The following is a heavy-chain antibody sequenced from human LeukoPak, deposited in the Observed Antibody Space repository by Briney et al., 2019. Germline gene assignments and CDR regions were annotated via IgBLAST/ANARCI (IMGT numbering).Heavy chain of an antibody. V-gene: IGHV4-59*08. CDR1: GCSIISYY. CDR3: ARRDGAGYSDY. Sequence: PSETLSLTCTGSGCSIISYYWSWIRQPPGKGLDWIGYIYYSRSTYYNPSLKSGGTISVDTCKNQFALKLRSVTAADTAVYFCARRDGAGYSDYWGQGTLVTVSS. J-gene: IGHJ4*02. CDR2: IYYSRST. D-gene: IGHD5-24*01.